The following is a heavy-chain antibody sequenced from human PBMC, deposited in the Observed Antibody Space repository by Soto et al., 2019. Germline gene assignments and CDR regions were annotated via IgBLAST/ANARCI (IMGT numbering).Heavy chain of an antibody. CDR3: AKDREGVGAIGNWFDP. J-gene: IGHJ5*02. CDR2: VSATGASI. V-gene: IGHV3-23*01. Sequence: PGGSLRLSCAASGFTFSNYAMTWVRQAPGKGLEWVSAVSATGASIYYVDSVKGRFTISRDNSKTTLYLQMNNLRAEDTAVYYCAKDREGVGAIGNWFDPWGQGTLVTVSS. CDR1: GFTFSNYA. D-gene: IGHD1-26*01.